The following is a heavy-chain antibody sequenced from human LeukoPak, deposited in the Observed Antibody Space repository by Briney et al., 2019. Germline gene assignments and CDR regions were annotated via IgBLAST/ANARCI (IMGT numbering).Heavy chain of an antibody. D-gene: IGHD3-10*01. CDR3: ARARITMVRGVIRRPTYYFDY. J-gene: IGHJ4*02. CDR2: ISYDGSNK. CDR1: GFTFSSYA. Sequence: GRSLRLSCAASGFTFSSYAMHWVRQAPGKGLEWVAVISYDGSNKYYADSVKGRFTISRDNSKNTLYLQMNSLRAEDTAVYYCARARITMVRGVIRRPTYYFDYWGQGTLVTVSS. V-gene: IGHV3-30-3*01.